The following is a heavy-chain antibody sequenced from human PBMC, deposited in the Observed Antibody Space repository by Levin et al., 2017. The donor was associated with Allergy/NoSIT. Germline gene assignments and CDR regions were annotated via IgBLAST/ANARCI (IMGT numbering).Heavy chain of an antibody. V-gene: IGHV4-39*01. CDR2: IYYSGST. J-gene: IGHJ4*02. D-gene: IGHD3-9*01. Sequence: SQTLSLTCTVSGGSISSSSYYWGWIRQPPGKGLEWIGSIYYSGSTYYNPSLKSRVTISVDTSKNQFSLKLSSVTAADTAVYYCARHGGDFDWLLYTPPFDYWGQGTLVTVSS. CDR1: GGSISSSSYY. CDR3: ARHGGDFDWLLYTPPFDY.